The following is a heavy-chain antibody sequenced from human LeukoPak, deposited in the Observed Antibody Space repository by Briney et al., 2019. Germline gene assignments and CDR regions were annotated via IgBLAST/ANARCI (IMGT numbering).Heavy chain of an antibody. CDR1: GYTFTGYY. CDR3: ARDSWDWNQNWFDP. J-gene: IGHJ5*02. CDR2: INTNTGNP. D-gene: IGHD1-1*01. Sequence: VASVKVSCKASGYTFTGYYMHWVRQAPGQGLEWMGWINTNTGNPTYAQGFTGRFVFSLDTSVSTAYLQISSLKAEDTAVYYCARDSWDWNQNWFDPWGQGTLVTVSS. V-gene: IGHV7-4-1*02.